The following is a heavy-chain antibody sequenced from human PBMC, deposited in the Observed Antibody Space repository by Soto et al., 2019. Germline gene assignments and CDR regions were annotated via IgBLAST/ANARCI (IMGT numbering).Heavy chain of an antibody. CDR1: GFTFSSYA. J-gene: IGHJ4*02. CDR2: ISGSGGST. D-gene: IGHD3-10*01. V-gene: IGHV3-23*01. CDR3: ARYYGSGSYYDRYYFDY. Sequence: EVQLLESGGGLVQPGGSLRLSCAASGFTFSSYAMSWVRQAPGKGLEWVSAISGSGGSTYYADSVKGRFTISRDNSKNTLYLQMNSLRAEDTAVYYCARYYGSGSYYDRYYFDYGGQGTLVTVSS.